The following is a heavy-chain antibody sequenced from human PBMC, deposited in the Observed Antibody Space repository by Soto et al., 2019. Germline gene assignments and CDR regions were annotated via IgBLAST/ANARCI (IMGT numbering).Heavy chain of an antibody. D-gene: IGHD1-1*01. V-gene: IGHV3-23*01. CDR1: GVTFSSYA. CDR2: ISGSGGTT. CDR3: AKDRTTAGTTVRFDP. Sequence: GGSLRLSCAASGVTFSSYAMSWVRQAPGKGLEWVSSISGSGGTTYYADSVKGRFTISRDNSKDTLYLQMDSLSAEDTAVYYCAKDRTTAGTTVRFDPWGQGALVTVSS. J-gene: IGHJ5*02.